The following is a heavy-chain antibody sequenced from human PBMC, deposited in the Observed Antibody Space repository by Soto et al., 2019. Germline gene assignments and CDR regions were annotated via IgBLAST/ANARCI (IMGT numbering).Heavy chain of an antibody. J-gene: IGHJ5*02. Sequence: GESLKISCKGSGYSFTSYWIGWVRQMPGKGLEWMGIIYPGDSDTRYSPSFQGQVTISADKSISTAYLQWSSLKASDTAMYYCATSHSDYGDYVGDWFDPWGQGTLVTVSS. D-gene: IGHD4-17*01. CDR3: ATSHSDYGDYVGDWFDP. CDR2: IYPGDSDT. V-gene: IGHV5-51*01. CDR1: GYSFTSYW.